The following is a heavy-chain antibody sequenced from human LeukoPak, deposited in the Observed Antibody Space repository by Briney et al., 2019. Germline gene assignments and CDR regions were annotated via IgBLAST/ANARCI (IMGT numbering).Heavy chain of an antibody. Sequence: ASVKVSCKPSGYSFTTYGTSWVRQAPGQGLEWMGWISSYNDDIDFEQKFQGRVTMTTDTSTSTAYMELRSLRSDDTAVYYCARGWELDCWGQGTLVTVSS. CDR1: GYSFTTYG. V-gene: IGHV1-18*01. CDR3: ARGWELDC. CDR2: ISSYNDDI. D-gene: IGHD1-26*01. J-gene: IGHJ4*02.